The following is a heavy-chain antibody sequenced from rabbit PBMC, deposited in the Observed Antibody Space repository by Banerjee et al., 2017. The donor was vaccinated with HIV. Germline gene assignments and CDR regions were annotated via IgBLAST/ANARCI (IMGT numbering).Heavy chain of an antibody. CDR1: GFSFSNKYV. V-gene: IGHV1S40*01. Sequence: TCTASGFSFSNKYVMCWVRQAPGKGLEWIACINTSSGNTVYASWAKGRFTISKTSSTTVTLQMTSLTAADTATYFCARGDAGSSWGLDLRGQGTLVTVS. CDR3: ARGDAGSSWGLDL. J-gene: IGHJ6*01. CDR2: INTSSGNT. D-gene: IGHD4-2*01.